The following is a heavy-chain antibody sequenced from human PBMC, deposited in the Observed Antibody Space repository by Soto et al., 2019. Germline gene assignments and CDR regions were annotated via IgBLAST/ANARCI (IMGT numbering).Heavy chain of an antibody. V-gene: IGHV4-34*01. D-gene: IGHD2-21*01. CDR3: ATRITVVGLLIPPFDP. J-gene: IGHJ5*02. CDR2: INHSGGT. CDR1: SRSVNGYY. Sequence: ETMSLTYGFYSRSVNGYYWKWIRQPPGKGLEWIGEINHSGGTPNNTSLKRRVTMAVDTSKNQFSLRLSYVTVADTAIYYWATRITVVGLLIPPFDPWGQGTQVTV.